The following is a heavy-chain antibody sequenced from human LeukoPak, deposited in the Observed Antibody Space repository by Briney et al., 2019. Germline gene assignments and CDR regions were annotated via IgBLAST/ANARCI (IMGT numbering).Heavy chain of an antibody. J-gene: IGHJ4*02. CDR2: IKQDGSEK. CDR1: GFTFSNYA. CDR3: ARHMGFDY. Sequence: GGSLRLSCAASGFTFSNYAMSWVRQAPGKGLEWVANIKQDGSEKYCVDSVKGRFTISRDNAKNSLYLQMNSLRAEDTAVYYCARHMGFDYWGQGTLVTVSS. V-gene: IGHV3-7*01.